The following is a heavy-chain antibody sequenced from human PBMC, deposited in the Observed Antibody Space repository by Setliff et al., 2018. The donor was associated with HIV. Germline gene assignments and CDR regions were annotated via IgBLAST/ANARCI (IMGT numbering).Heavy chain of an antibody. J-gene: IGHJ5*02. Sequence: SETLSLTCAVYGGSFINYYWSWIRQSPGKGLEWIGEITHSGSTNYNPSLKSRVTISVDTSKNQFSLKLTSVTAADTAVYYCARGPVVVIPAPRWRWFDPWGRGTLVTV. V-gene: IGHV4-34*01. CDR2: ITHSGST. CDR1: GGSFINYY. D-gene: IGHD2-2*01. CDR3: ARGPVVVIPAPRWRWFDP.